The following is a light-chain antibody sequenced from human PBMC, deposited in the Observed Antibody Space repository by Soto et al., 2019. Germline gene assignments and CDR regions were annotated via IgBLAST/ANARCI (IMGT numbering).Light chain of an antibody. Sequence: QSVLRQPPSAFGTPGQSVTISCSGSTSNIGSSSVYWYQQLPGTAPKVFIYENDRRPSGVPDRFSGSKSGTSASLAISGLRSEDEADYYCATWDDSLSGPVFGGGTQLTVL. CDR1: TSNIGSSS. CDR3: ATWDDSLSGPV. J-gene: IGLJ2*01. CDR2: END. V-gene: IGLV1-47*01.